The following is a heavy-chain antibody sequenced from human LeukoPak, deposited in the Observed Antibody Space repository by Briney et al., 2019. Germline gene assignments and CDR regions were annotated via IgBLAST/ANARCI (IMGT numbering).Heavy chain of an antibody. Sequence: GGSLRLSCAASGFTFSSYAMSWVRQAPGKGLEWVSAISGSGGSTYYADSVKGRFTISRDNSKNTLYLQMNSLRAEDTAVYYCARDLRYCSSTSCSPYFDYWGQGTLVTVSS. D-gene: IGHD2-2*01. CDR3: ARDLRYCSSTSCSPYFDY. CDR2: ISGSGGST. J-gene: IGHJ4*02. V-gene: IGHV3-23*01. CDR1: GFTFSSYA.